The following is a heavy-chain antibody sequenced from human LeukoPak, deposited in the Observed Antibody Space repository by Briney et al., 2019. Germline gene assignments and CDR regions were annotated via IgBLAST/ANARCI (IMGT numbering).Heavy chain of an antibody. D-gene: IGHD6-13*01. V-gene: IGHV3-21*01. Sequence: PGGSLRLPCAASGFTFSNYWMTWVRQAPGKGLEWVSTITSADYASYTDSVKGRFTISRDNARNTVYLQMNNLRVEDTALYYCARDGSAWSRDYWGQGTLVTVSS. CDR1: GFTFSNYW. CDR2: ITSADYA. CDR3: ARDGSAWSRDY. J-gene: IGHJ4*02.